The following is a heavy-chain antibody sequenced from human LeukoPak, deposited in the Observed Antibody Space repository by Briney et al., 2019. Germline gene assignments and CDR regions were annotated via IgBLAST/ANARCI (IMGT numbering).Heavy chain of an antibody. CDR3: ARGGINYGSGSYGY. J-gene: IGHJ4*02. V-gene: IGHV4-59*08. D-gene: IGHD3-10*01. CDR1: GGSVSSDY. CDR2: IYYSGST. Sequence: SETLSLTCTVSGGSVSSDYWSWIRQPPGKGLEWIGYIYYSGSTNYNPSLKSRVTISVDTSKNQFSLKLSSVTAADTAVYYCARGGINYGSGSYGYWGQGTLVTVSS.